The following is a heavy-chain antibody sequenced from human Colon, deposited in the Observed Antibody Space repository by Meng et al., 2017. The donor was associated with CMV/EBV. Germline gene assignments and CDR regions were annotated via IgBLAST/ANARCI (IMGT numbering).Heavy chain of an antibody. CDR3: VRDHCSGGNCHWFDP. Sequence: LRLSCIVSGVSISSDGYYWSWVRQHPEKGLEWIGNIYNSGSPYSNPSLESRVTISVDTSQNQFSLNLGSVTAADTAVYYCVRDHCSGGNCHWFDPWGQGTQVTVSS. J-gene: IGHJ5*02. CDR2: IYNSGSP. CDR1: GVSISSDGYY. D-gene: IGHD2-15*01. V-gene: IGHV4-30-4*01.